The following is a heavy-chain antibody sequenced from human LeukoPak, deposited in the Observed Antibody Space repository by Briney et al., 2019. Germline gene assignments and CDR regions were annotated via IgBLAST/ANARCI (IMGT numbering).Heavy chain of an antibody. CDR2: IIPILGIA. J-gene: IGHJ4*02. D-gene: IGHD5-18*01. CDR3: ARYNPSDTTMADY. Sequence: ASVKVSCKASGGTFSSYAISWVRQAPGQGLEWMGRIIPILGIANYAQKFQGRVTITADKSTSTAYMELSSLRSEDTAVYYCARYNPSDTTMADYWGQGTLVTVSS. V-gene: IGHV1-69*04. CDR1: GGTFSSYA.